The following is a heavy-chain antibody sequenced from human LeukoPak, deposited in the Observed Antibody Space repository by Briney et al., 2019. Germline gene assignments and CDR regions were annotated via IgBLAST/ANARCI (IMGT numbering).Heavy chain of an antibody. D-gene: IGHD6-13*01. V-gene: IGHV3-30*18. CDR3: AKVIQQLTHYYYYGMDV. Sequence: PGGSLRLSCAASGFTFSSYAMSWVRQAPGKGLEWVAVISYDGSNKYYADSVKGRFTISRDNSKNTLYLQMNSLRAEDTAVYYCAKVIQQLTHYYYYGMDVWGQGTTVTVSS. CDR1: GFTFSSYA. J-gene: IGHJ6*02. CDR2: ISYDGSNK.